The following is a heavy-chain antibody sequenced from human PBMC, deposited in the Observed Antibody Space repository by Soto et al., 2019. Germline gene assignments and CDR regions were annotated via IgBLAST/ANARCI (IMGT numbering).Heavy chain of an antibody. J-gene: IGHJ6*02. CDR3: AREXGEVLGGNYYYYYGMDV. V-gene: IGHV1-69*13. Sequence: SVQVSCKASGGTFSSYAISWVRQAPGQGLEWMGGIIPIFGTANYAQKFQGRVTITADESTSTAYMELSSLRSEDTAVYYCAREXGEVLGGNYYYYYGMDVWGPGTTVTVSS. D-gene: IGHD3-16*01. CDR2: IIPIFGTA. CDR1: GGTFSSYA.